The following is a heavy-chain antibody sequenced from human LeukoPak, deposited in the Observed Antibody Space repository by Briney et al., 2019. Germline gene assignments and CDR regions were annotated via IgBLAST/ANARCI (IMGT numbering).Heavy chain of an antibody. CDR2: IDKEKNSYAT. V-gene: IGHV3-73*01. CDR1: GFTFSGSA. CDR3: TRDSGTYNWLDP. Sequence: GGSLRLSCAASGFTFSGSAIHWDRQSFGKGLEWIGHIDKEKNSYATASAYAVSVEGRFTVSRDDSKNMAFLQMSGPKTEDTALYFCTRDSGTYNWLDPWGQGTLVTVSS. D-gene: IGHD1-26*01. J-gene: IGHJ5*02.